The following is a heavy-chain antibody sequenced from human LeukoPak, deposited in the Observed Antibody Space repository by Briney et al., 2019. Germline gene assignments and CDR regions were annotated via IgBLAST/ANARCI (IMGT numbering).Heavy chain of an antibody. J-gene: IGHJ6*03. CDR2: INPNSGGT. D-gene: IGHD3-10*01. V-gene: IGHV1-2*02. CDR1: GYTFTGYY. Sequence: ASVKVSCKASGYTFTGYYIHWVRQAPGQGLEWMGWINPNSGGTNYAQKFQGRVTMTRDMSTSTVYMELSSLRSEDTAVYYCAKEKWFGELLSQHYYYYMDVWGKGTTVTISS. CDR3: AKEKWFGELLSQHYYYYMDV.